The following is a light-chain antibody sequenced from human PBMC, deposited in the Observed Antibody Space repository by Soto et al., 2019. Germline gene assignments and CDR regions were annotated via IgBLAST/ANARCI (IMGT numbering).Light chain of an antibody. J-gene: IGKJ2*01. CDR2: DAS. Sequence: EIVLTQSPATLSLSPGEGATLSCRASQSVSSYLAWYQQKPGQAPRLLIYDASNRATGIPARFSGSGSGTDFTLTISSLEPEDFAFYYCQQRSNWYTFGQGTKLEIK. CDR1: QSVSSY. V-gene: IGKV3-11*01. CDR3: QQRSNWYT.